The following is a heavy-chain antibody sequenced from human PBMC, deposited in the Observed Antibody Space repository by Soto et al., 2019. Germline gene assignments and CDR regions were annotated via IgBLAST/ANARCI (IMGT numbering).Heavy chain of an antibody. Sequence: SETLSLTCTVSGGSTSNYYWSWIRQPPGKGLEWIGNIYYSGSTNYNPSLKSRVTISVDTSKNQFSLKVSSVTAADTAVYYCARSRGIGIHYYHLAVCDKGTTVTVSS. J-gene: IGHJ6*03. CDR3: ARSRGIGIHYYHLAV. CDR2: IYYSGST. V-gene: IGHV4-59*01. D-gene: IGHD3-3*02. CDR1: GGSTSNYY.